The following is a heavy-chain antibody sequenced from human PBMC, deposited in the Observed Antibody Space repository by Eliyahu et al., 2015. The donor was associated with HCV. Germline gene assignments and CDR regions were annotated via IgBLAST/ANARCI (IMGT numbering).Heavy chain of an antibody. CDR1: GGSISSGGYX. CDR3: ARGVDYYYDSSGYYCDY. CDR2: IYYSGSX. J-gene: IGHJ4*02. D-gene: IGHD3-22*01. Sequence: QVQLQESGPGLVKPSQTLSLTXTXSGGSISSGGYXWSWIRQXPGKGLEWIGYIYYSGSXYYNPSLKSRVTISVDTSKNQFSLKLSSVTAADTAVYYCARGVDYYYDSSGYYCDYWGQGTLVTVSS. V-gene: IGHV4-31*03.